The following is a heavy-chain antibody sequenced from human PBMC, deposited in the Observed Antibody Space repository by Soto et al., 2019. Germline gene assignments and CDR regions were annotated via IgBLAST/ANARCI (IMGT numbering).Heavy chain of an antibody. Sequence: PGGSLRLSCAASGFTFSSYGMHWVRQAPGKGLEWVAVIWYDGSNKYYADSVKGRFTISRDNSKNTLYLQMNSLRAEDTAVYYCARGDCSSTSCYFFIRSGVDYFDYWGQGTLVTVSS. CDR3: ARGDCSSTSCYFFIRSGVDYFDY. D-gene: IGHD2-2*01. V-gene: IGHV3-33*01. CDR2: IWYDGSNK. J-gene: IGHJ4*02. CDR1: GFTFSSYG.